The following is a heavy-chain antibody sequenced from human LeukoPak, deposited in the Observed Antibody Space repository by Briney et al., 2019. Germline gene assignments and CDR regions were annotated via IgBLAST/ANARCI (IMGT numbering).Heavy chain of an antibody. CDR1: GYTFTSYD. Sequence: ASVKVSCKASGYTFTSYDINWVRQAAGQWLECMGWMNPNTGKTGYAQKFQGRVTMTRNTNISTAYMELRSLRTDDTAVYYCSSGGNSYGYDYWGQGTLVTVSS. J-gene: IGHJ4*02. D-gene: IGHD5-18*01. CDR3: SSGGNSYGYDY. V-gene: IGHV1-8*01. CDR2: MNPNTGKT.